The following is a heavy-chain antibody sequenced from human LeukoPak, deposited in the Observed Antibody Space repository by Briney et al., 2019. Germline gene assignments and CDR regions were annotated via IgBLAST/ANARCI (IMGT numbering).Heavy chain of an antibody. Sequence: GASVKVSCKASGGTFSSYAISWVRQAPGQGLEWMGGIIPIFGTANYAQKFQGRVTITTDESTSTAYMELSSLRSEDTAVYYCARLGGGFFDWLLLLWGQGTLVTVSS. CDR2: IIPIFGTA. CDR3: ARLGGGFFDWLLLL. CDR1: GGTFSSYA. V-gene: IGHV1-69*05. J-gene: IGHJ4*02. D-gene: IGHD3-9*01.